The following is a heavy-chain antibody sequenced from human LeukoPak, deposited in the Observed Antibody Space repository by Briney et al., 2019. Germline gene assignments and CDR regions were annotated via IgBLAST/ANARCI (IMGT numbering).Heavy chain of an antibody. V-gene: IGHV1-18*01. CDR1: GYTFTSYG. J-gene: IGHJ4*02. CDR2: ISAYNGNT. Sequence: ASVKVSCKASGYTFTSYGISWVRQAPGQGLEWMGWISAYNGNTNYAQELQGRVTMTTDTSTSTAYMVLRSLRSDDTAVYYCAVWGIAAAGTKFDYWGQGTLVTVSS. CDR3: AVWGIAAAGTKFDY. D-gene: IGHD6-13*01.